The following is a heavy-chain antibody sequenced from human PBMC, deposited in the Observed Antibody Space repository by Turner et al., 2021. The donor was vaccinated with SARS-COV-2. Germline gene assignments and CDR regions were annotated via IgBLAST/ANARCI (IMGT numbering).Heavy chain of an antibody. Sequence: QVQLVQSAAEVTKPGASVKVSCKASGYTFMSYDINWVRQATGQGLEWMGGMNTNSGNTGYAQKFQGRVTMTRNTSISTAYMELSSLRSEDTAVYYCARAAQLTVWFDPWGQGTLVTVSS. CDR3: ARAAQLTVWFDP. D-gene: IGHD3-9*01. CDR2: MNTNSGNT. CDR1: GYTFMSYD. J-gene: IGHJ5*02. V-gene: IGHV1-8*01.